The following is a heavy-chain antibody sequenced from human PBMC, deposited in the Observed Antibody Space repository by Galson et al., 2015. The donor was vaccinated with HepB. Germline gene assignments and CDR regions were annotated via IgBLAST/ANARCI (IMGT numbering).Heavy chain of an antibody. CDR3: ARDLERIMITFGGVIVDWALDY. D-gene: IGHD3-16*02. Sequence: SVKVSCKASGYTFTGYYMHWVRQAPGQGLEWMGRINPNSGGTNYAQKFQGRVTMTRDTSISTAYMELSRLRSDDTAVYYCARDLERIMITFGGVIVDWALDYWGQGTLVTVSS. J-gene: IGHJ4*02. CDR1: GYTFTGYY. CDR2: INPNSGGT. V-gene: IGHV1-2*06.